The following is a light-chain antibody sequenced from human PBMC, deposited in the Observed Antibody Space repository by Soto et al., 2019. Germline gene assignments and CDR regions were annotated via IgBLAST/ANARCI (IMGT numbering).Light chain of an antibody. CDR3: QQSYYTPLT. V-gene: IGKV1-39*01. CDR1: QSIGRY. CDR2: AAS. J-gene: IGKJ4*01. Sequence: DIQMTQSPSSLSASVGDRVTISCRASQSIGRYLNWYQQTPERAPKFLISAASSLQSGVPSRFSGSGSGTDFTLTISSLQPEDFATYYCQQSYYTPLTFGGGTKVDIK.